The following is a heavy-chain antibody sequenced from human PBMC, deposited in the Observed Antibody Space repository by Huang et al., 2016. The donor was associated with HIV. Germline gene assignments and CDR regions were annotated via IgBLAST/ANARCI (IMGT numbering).Heavy chain of an antibody. J-gene: IGHJ6*02. CDR3: SRQDEKGYCAGDCSNHYYFGLDV. CDR1: GVSISNSRYY. D-gene: IGHD2-21*02. V-gene: IGHV4-39*01. CDR2: IYYSGST. Sequence: QLQLQESGPGLVKPSETLSLTCTVSGVSISNSRYYWGWIRQPPGKWLEYIGSIYYSGSTYYNPSLKSRITISIDSAKNQFSLKLNSGTAADTAVYYCSRQDEKGYCAGDCSNHYYFGLDVWGHGTTVTVS.